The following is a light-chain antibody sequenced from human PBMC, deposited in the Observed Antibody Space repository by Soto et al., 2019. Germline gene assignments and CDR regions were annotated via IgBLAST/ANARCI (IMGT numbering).Light chain of an antibody. J-gene: IGKJ1*01. V-gene: IGKV3-15*01. CDR2: DAS. CDR1: QNIDSR. Sequence: VMTQSPPTLSVSPGETATLSCRASQNIDSRLAWYQQSPGRSPRLLIYDASTRATDIPARFSGSGSGTDFTLTIAGLQSEDVAVYYCQHYGNRKVFCLGTKV. CDR3: QHYGNRKV.